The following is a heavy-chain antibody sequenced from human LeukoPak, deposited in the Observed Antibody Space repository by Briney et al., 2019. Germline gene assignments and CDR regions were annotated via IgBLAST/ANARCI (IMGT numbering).Heavy chain of an antibody. CDR1: GGTFSSSA. D-gene: IGHD3-3*01. Sequence: ASVKVSCKASGGTFSSSAITWLRQAPGQGLEWMGGIIPGFGTPKYTQKFQGRVTLSTDESTITAYMELRSLRSEDTAVYFCARGHTYYDLRSASYNPYQFDSWGQGTLVSVSS. J-gene: IGHJ4*02. CDR3: ARGHTYYDLRSASYNPYQFDS. CDR2: IIPGFGTP. V-gene: IGHV1-69*05.